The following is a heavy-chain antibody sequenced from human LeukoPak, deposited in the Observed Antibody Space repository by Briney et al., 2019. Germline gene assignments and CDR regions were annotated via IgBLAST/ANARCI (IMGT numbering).Heavy chain of an antibody. J-gene: IGHJ5*02. Sequence: GGSLRLSCAASGSIFSDFWMTWVRQAPGKGLEWGANMNQDGNEKRYVDSVKGRFTISRDNAKNLLFLQMNNMRVEDTGVYYCARDVDRRDDPWGQGILVTVSS. V-gene: IGHV3-7*01. D-gene: IGHD3-9*01. CDR2: MNQDGNEK. CDR3: ARDVDRRDDP. CDR1: GSIFSDFW.